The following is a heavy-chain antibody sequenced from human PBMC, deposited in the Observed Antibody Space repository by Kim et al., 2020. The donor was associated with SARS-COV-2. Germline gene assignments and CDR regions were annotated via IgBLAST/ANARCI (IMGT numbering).Heavy chain of an antibody. Sequence: LSLTCAASGFTFSSYGMHWVRQAPGKGLEWVAVISYDGSNKYYADSVKGRFTISRDNSKNTLYLQMNSLRAEDTAVYYCAKDHGLRDAFDIWGQGTM. CDR3: AKDHGLRDAFDI. CDR2: ISYDGSNK. CDR1: GFTFSSYG. J-gene: IGHJ3*02. V-gene: IGHV3-30*18.